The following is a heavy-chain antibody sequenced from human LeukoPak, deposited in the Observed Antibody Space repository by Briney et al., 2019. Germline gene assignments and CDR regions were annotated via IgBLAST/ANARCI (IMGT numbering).Heavy chain of an antibody. CDR3: ARGRTVRGVIKFYYYMDV. CDR2: INYSGST. Sequence: SETLSLTCGVYGGSFSGYYWSWIRQPPGKGLEWIGEINYSGSTNYNPSLKSRVTISVDTSKKQFSLRLSSVTAADTAVYYCARGRTVRGVIKFYYYMDVWGKGTTVTVSS. D-gene: IGHD3-10*01. CDR1: GGSFSGYY. V-gene: IGHV4-34*01. J-gene: IGHJ6*03.